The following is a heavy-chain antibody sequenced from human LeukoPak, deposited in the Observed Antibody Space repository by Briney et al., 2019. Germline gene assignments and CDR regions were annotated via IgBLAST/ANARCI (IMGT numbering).Heavy chain of an antibody. CDR3: AKDWSGYCSGGSCPYYFDF. CDR2: ISIYNGNR. V-gene: IGHV1-18*04. D-gene: IGHD2-15*01. CDR1: GYTFTSYG. J-gene: IGHJ4*02. Sequence: GASVKVSCKASGYTFTSYGISWVRQAPGQGLEWMGWISIYNGNRNYPQKFQGRVTLTTDTSTSTAYVELRSLTSDDTAVYYCAKDWSGYCSGGSCPYYFDFWGQGTLVTVSS.